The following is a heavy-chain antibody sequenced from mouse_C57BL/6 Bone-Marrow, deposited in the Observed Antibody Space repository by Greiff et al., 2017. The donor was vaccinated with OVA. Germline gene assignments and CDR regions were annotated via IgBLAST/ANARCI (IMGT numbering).Heavy chain of an antibody. CDR1: GFSLTSYA. D-gene: IGHD1-1*01. V-gene: IGHV2-9-1*01. Sequence: VKVVESGPGLVAPSQSLSITCTVSGFSLTSYAITWVRQPPGKGLEWLGAIWPGGGTNYNSALKSRLSISKDNAKSQVFLKMNSLQTDDTARYYCARKEGITTVEGFACWGQGTLVTVSA. CDR3: ARKEGITTVEGFAC. J-gene: IGHJ3*01. CDR2: IWPGGGT.